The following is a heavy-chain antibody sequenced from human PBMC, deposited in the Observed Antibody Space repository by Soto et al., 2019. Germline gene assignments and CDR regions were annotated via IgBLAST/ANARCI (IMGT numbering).Heavy chain of an antibody. CDR2: SYSTGGT. V-gene: IGHV3-23*01. D-gene: IGHD3-9*01. J-gene: IGHJ4*02. CDR1: GFTLCKYT. Sequence: GGSLRLSCAASGFTLCKYTMGWFRQAPGKGLEWVAESYSTGGTEYADSVKGRFTISRDNSKNTLFLQMNSLGVEDTALYYCARDREPDGIWTFDSWGQGTLVTVSS. CDR3: ARDREPDGIWTFDS.